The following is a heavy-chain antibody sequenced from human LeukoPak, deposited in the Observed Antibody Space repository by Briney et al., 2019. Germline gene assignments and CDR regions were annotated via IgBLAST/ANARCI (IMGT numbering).Heavy chain of an antibody. CDR1: GGSFSCYY. Sequence: SETLSLTCAVYGGSFSCYYWSWIRLPPGKGLEWIGEINHSGSTNYNPSLKSRVTISVDTSKNQFSLKLSSVTAADTAVYYCARGKFYGDYFVPFDYWGQGTLVTVSS. J-gene: IGHJ4*02. D-gene: IGHD4-17*01. CDR3: ARGKFYGDYFVPFDY. V-gene: IGHV4-34*01. CDR2: INHSGST.